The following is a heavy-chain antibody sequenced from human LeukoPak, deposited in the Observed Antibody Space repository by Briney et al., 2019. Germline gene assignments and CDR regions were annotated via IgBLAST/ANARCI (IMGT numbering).Heavy chain of an antibody. V-gene: IGHV4-34*01. D-gene: IGHD2-15*01. CDR3: ARAVVVVAATVSWFDP. J-gene: IGHJ5*02. CDR2: INHSGST. Sequence: SETLSLTCAVYGGSFSGYYWSWIRQPPGKGLEWIGEINHSGSTNYNPSLKSRVTISVDTSKNQFSLKLSSVTAADTAVYYCARAVVVVAATVSWFDPWGQGTLVTVSS. CDR1: GGSFSGYY.